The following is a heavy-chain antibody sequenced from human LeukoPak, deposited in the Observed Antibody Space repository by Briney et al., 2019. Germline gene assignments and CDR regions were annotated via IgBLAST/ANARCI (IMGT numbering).Heavy chain of an antibody. V-gene: IGHV3-30-3*01. D-gene: IGHD1-1*01. CDR3: ARDGFGTLDY. CDR1: GFTFRTYA. J-gene: IGHJ4*02. CDR2: ISNDGNIK. Sequence: GGSLRLSCAASGFTFRTYAMHWVRQAPGKGLEWVAIISNDGNIKYYADSVKGRSTISRDDSKNTLYLEMNSLRAEDTAVYYCARDGFGTLDYWGQGTLVTVSS.